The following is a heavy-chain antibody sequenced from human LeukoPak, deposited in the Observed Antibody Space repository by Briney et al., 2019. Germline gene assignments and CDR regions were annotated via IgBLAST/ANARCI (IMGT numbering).Heavy chain of an antibody. J-gene: IGHJ4*02. CDR1: GDFITGSTYY. Sequence: SETLSLTCTVSGDFITGSTYYWGWIRQPPGKGLEWIGSMYYSGSTYSNPSLRGRVTMSADTSKNQFSLNLKSVTAADTAVYYCARQYHDSTGHYYFDYWGQGTLVTVSS. V-gene: IGHV4-39*01. CDR3: ARQYHDSTGHYYFDY. CDR2: MYYSGST. D-gene: IGHD3-22*01.